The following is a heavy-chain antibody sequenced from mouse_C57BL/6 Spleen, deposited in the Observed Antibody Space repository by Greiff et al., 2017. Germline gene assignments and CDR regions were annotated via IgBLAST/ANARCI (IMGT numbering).Heavy chain of an antibody. CDR1: GYTFTDYE. J-gene: IGHJ3*01. CDR3: TRGGRGGFAY. D-gene: IGHD3-3*01. Sequence: VQLQQSGAELVRPGASVTLSCKASGYTFTDYEMHWVKQTPVHGLEWIGAIDPETGGTAYNQKFKGKAILTADKSSSTAYMELRSLTSEDSAVYYCTRGGRGGFAYWGQGTLVTVSA. V-gene: IGHV1-15*01. CDR2: IDPETGGT.